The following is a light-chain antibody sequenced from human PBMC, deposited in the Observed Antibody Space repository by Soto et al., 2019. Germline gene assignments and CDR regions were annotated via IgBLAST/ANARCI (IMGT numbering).Light chain of an antibody. J-gene: IGKJ4*01. Sequence: DVQMTQSPSSLSASVGDRVSIACRASQSISRYLNWYQQKPGNAPKLLIFAAASLQSGAPSRFSGSGSGTDFTLTISSLQPEDFATYYCQQSYSTPLTFGGGTKVEIK. CDR3: QQSYSTPLT. CDR1: QSISRY. CDR2: AAA. V-gene: IGKV1-39*01.